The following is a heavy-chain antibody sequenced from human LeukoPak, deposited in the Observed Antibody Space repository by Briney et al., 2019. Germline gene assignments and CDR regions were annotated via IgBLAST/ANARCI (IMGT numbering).Heavy chain of an antibody. CDR2: ISAYNGNT. D-gene: IGHD2-2*01. V-gene: IGHV1-18*01. CDR1: GYTFTSYG. Sequence: VASVKVSCKASGYTFTSYGISWVRQAPGQGLEWMGWISAYNGNTNYAQKLQGRVTMTTDTSTSTAYMELRSLRSDDTAVYYCAKDLLVVVVPAARSGLYYYYGMDVWGQGTTVTVSS. CDR3: AKDLLVVVVPAARSGLYYYYGMDV. J-gene: IGHJ6*02.